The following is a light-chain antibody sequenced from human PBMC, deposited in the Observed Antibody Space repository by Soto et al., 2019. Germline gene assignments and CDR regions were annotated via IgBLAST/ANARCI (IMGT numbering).Light chain of an antibody. CDR1: QSISTY. Sequence: EIVVTQSPATLSLSPGERATLSCRASQSISTYLAWYQQKPGQAPRLLIYDASNRATGIPARFSGSGPGTDFTLTISSLEPEDFQVYYCQQRSSLPLTFGGGTKVEIK. V-gene: IGKV3-11*01. CDR3: QQRSSLPLT. CDR2: DAS. J-gene: IGKJ4*01.